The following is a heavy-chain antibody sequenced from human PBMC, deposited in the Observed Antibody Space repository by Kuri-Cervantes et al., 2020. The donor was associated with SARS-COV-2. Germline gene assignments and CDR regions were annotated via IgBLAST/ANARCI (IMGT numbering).Heavy chain of an antibody. CDR1: GFTFSSYG. D-gene: IGHD3-16*01. J-gene: IGHJ4*02. V-gene: IGHV3-30*03. Sequence: GGSLRLSCAASGFTFSSYGMHWVRQAPGKGLEWVAVISYDGSNKYYADSVKGRFTISRDNSKNTLYLQMNSLRAEDTAVYYCARDLDTLGVDYWGQGTLVTVSS. CDR2: ISYDGSNK. CDR3: ARDLDTLGVDY.